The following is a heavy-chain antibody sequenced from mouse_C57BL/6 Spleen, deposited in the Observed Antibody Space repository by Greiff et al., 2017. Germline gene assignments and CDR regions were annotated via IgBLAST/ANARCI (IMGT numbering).Heavy chain of an antibody. CDR1: GYTFTSYW. J-gene: IGHJ3*01. V-gene: IGHV1-50*01. CDR3: SLGLLLRAY. Sequence: QVQLQQPGAELVKPGASVKLSCKASGYTFTSYWMQWVKQRPGQGLEWIGEIDPSDSYTNSNQKFKGKAKFTVDKSSSKAYLQLSSLTSEDSAVYYLSLGLLLRAYWGQGTLVTVSA. CDR2: IDPSDSYT. D-gene: IGHD1-1*01.